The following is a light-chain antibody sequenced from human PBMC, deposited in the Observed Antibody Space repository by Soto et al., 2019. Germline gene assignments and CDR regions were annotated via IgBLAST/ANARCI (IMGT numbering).Light chain of an antibody. V-gene: IGKV3-20*01. CDR3: QQYGSFPWT. Sequence: EIVLTQSPGTLSLSPGERATLSCRASQSISSSYFAWYQQKPGQAPRLLIYGASSRATGIPDRFSGSGSGTDSTLSISRLEPEDFAVYYCQQYGSFPWTFGQGTKVDFK. CDR2: GAS. CDR1: QSISSSY. J-gene: IGKJ1*01.